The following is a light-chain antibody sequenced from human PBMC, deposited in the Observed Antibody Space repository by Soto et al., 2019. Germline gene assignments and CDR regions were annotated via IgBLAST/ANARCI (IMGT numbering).Light chain of an antibody. J-gene: IGKJ1*01. Sequence: EVVLTQSPGTLSLSPGERVTLSCRASQSVSSTYLAWYQQKPGQAPRLLIYGVSSRATGIPDRFSGSGSGTDFTLAISRLEPEDVAVYYCQQYGSSPWTFGQGTKVDIK. CDR2: GVS. V-gene: IGKV3-20*01. CDR1: QSVSSTY. CDR3: QQYGSSPWT.